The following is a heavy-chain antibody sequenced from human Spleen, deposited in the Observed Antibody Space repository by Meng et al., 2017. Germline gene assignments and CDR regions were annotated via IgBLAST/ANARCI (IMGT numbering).Heavy chain of an antibody. CDR1: GGSFSDYY. Sequence: PLHHWVACLVKPSDALSRTCFVSGGSFSDYYWSWTRQPPGKGLEWIGEINHRGNTNYNSFLESRVTISVDTSQNNLSLKLSSVTAADSAVYYCARGPTTMAHDFDYWGQGTLVTVSS. CDR2: INHRGNT. CDR3: ARGPTTMAHDFDY. J-gene: IGHJ4*02. V-gene: IGHV4-34*01. D-gene: IGHD4-11*01.